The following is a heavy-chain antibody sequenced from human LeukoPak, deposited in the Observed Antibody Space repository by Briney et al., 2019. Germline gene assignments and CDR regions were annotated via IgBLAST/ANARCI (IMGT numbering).Heavy chain of an antibody. V-gene: IGHV4-34*01. D-gene: IGHD5-18*01. CDR1: GGSSSGYY. Sequence: SETLSLTCAVYGGSSSGYYWSWIRQPPGKGLEWIGEINHSGSTNYNPSLKSRVTISVDTSKNQFSLKLSSVTAADTAVYYCARALYSYGYLDAFDIWGQGTMVTVSS. J-gene: IGHJ3*02. CDR3: ARALYSYGYLDAFDI. CDR2: INHSGST.